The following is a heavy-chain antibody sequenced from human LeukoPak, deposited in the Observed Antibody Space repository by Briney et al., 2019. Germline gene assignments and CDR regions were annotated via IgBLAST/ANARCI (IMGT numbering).Heavy chain of an antibody. CDR3: ARGTHYYYYYMDV. Sequence: ASVKVSCKASGYTFTSYGISWVRQAPGQGLEWMGWINPNSGGTNYAQKFQGRVTMTRDTSISTAYMELRSLRSDDTAVYYCARGTHYYYYYMDVWGKGTTVTVSS. V-gene: IGHV1-2*02. CDR2: INPNSGGT. D-gene: IGHD1-14*01. J-gene: IGHJ6*03. CDR1: GYTFTSYG.